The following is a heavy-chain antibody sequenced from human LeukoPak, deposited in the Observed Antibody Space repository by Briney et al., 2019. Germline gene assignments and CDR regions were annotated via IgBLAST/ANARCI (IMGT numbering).Heavy chain of an antibody. D-gene: IGHD3-10*01. CDR1: GLTFGTYA. Sequence: GGSLRLSCAASGLTFGTYAMSWVRQAPGKGLEWVSSITGSGGTTFYTDSGKGRFTISRDNSKNTLYLQMNSLRAEDSAIYYCVRGRPNYYGPGAYYKRDCDYWGQGTLVTVSS. V-gene: IGHV3-23*01. J-gene: IGHJ4*02. CDR2: ITGSGGTT. CDR3: VRGRPNYYGPGAYYKRDCDY.